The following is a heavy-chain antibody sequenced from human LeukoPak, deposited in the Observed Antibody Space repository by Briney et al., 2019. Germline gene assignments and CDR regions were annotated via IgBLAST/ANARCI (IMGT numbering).Heavy chain of an antibody. CDR2: IHYSGAT. CDR3: ARDSYMVVARGSWFDP. CDR1: GDSLTSGDYF. V-gene: IGHV4-30-4*01. Sequence: SQTLSLTCTVSGDSLTSGDYFWRWIRQPPGKGLEWIGYIHYSGATYSNPALRSRVTFSVDTSKTRCSLKRSSVTAADTAVYYCARDSYMVVARGSWFDPWGQGTLVTVSS. J-gene: IGHJ5*02. D-gene: IGHD2-21*01.